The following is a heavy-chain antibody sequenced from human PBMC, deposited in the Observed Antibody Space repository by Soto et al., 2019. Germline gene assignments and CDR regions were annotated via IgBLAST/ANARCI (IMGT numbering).Heavy chain of an antibody. CDR2: IYYSGST. CDR3: ARGDMVRVNAFDI. D-gene: IGHD3-10*01. Sequence: SETVSLTCTVSGGSISSYYWSWIRQPPGKGLEWIGYIYYSGSTNYNPSLKSRVTISVDTSKNQFSLKLSSVTAADTAVYYCARGDMVRVNAFDIWGQGTMVTVSS. J-gene: IGHJ3*02. V-gene: IGHV4-59*01. CDR1: GGSISSYY.